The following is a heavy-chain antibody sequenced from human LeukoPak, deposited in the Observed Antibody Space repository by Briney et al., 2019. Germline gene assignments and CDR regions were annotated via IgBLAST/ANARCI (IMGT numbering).Heavy chain of an antibody. J-gene: IGHJ4*02. CDR2: IKNKIDGGTT. D-gene: IGHD4-17*01. Sequence: PGGSLRLSCAASGFTFNLAWINWVRQAPGKGLEWVGRIKNKIDGGTTDYAAPVKGRFTNSRDDSKNTVYLQMNSLKSEDTALYYCNTDGDYGDYVDSWAQGTLVTVSS. V-gene: IGHV3-15*07. CDR3: NTDGDYGDYVDS. CDR1: GFTFNLAW.